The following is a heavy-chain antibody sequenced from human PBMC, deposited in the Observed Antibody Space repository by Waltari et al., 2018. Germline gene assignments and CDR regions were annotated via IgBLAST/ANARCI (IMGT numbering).Heavy chain of an antibody. CDR3: ARDRGRGLYFDS. CDR2: IHRSGRT. D-gene: IGHD2-15*01. V-gene: IGHV4-4*02. CDR1: GDSMSENYW. J-gene: IGHJ4*02. Sequence: QLQLQQSGPGLVKPSESLSLTCGVSGDSMSENYWWSWVRQSPEKGLDWIGQIHRSGRTYYNPSLERRVSVSMDTSNNKFFLKLSSAIAADTAVYYCARDRGRGLYFDSWGQGTLVTVSP.